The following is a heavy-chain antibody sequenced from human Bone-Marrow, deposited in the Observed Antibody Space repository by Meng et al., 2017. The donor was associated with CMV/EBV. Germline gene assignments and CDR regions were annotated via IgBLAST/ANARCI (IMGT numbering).Heavy chain of an antibody. V-gene: IGHV1-69*10. J-gene: IGHJ6*02. CDR1: GGTFSSYA. Sequence: SVKVSCKASGGTFSSYAISWVRQAPGQGLEWMGGIIPILGIANYAQKFQSRVTITADKYTSTAYMELSSLRSEDTAVYYCASPSSTRCYTRVCVRYYYGMDVWGQGTTVTVSS. CDR2: IIPILGIA. CDR3: ASPSSTRCYTRVCVRYYYGMDV. D-gene: IGHD2-2*02.